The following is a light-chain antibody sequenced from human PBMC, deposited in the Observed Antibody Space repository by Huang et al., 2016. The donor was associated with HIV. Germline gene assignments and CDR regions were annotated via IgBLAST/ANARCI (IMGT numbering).Light chain of an antibody. CDR1: QNINTH. Sequence: EIVLTQSPATLSFFPGQRVSLSCRASQNINTHLAWYQQRPGQPPGRLIYDASSRVPGVAARFSGSGSGTDFTLTISSLESEDFATYYCQQRVNGLTFGGGTKV. CDR2: DAS. J-gene: IGKJ4*01. V-gene: IGKV3-11*01. CDR3: QQRVNGLT.